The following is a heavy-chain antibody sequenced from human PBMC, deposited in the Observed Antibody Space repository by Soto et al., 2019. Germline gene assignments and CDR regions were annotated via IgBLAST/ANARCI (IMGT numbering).Heavy chain of an antibody. J-gene: IGHJ4*02. V-gene: IGHV1-2*02. D-gene: IGHD6-6*01. Sequence: GASVKVSCKASGYTFTGYYMHWVRQAPGQGLEWMGWINPNSGGTNYAQKFQGRVTMTRDTSISTAYMELSRLRSDDTAVYYCVRGPGVREYTSGADFDYWGQGTLVTVSS. CDR1: GYTFTGYY. CDR2: INPNSGGT. CDR3: VRGPGVREYTSGADFDY.